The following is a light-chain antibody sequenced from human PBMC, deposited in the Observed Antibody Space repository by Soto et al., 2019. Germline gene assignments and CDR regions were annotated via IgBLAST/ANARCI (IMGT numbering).Light chain of an antibody. CDR1: QSVSNN. J-gene: IGKJ1*01. CDR2: GAS. CDR3: QQYNTWPRT. V-gene: IGKV3-15*01. Sequence: EIGLTQSPGTLSLSPGERATLSCRASQSVSNNYLAWYQQKPGQAPSLLIFGASTRATGIPARFSGSGSGTEFTLTISSLQSEDLAVYYCQQYNTWPRTFGQGTKVDIK.